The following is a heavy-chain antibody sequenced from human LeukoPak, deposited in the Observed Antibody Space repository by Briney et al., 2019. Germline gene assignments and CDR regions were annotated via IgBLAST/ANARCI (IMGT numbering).Heavy chain of an antibody. D-gene: IGHD6-13*01. CDR1: GFTVSSNY. CDR2: ISGSGGST. Sequence: PGGSLRLSCAASGFTVSSNYMSWVRQAPGKGLEWVSAISGSGGSTYYADSVKGRFTISRDNSKNTLYLQMNSLRAEDTAVYYCAKDPYSSRGYWGQGTLVTVSS. CDR3: AKDPYSSRGY. V-gene: IGHV3-23*01. J-gene: IGHJ4*02.